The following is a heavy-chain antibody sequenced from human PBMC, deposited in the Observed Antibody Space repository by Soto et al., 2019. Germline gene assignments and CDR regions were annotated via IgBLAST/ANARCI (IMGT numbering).Heavy chain of an antibody. CDR3: ARSLPHI. J-gene: IGHJ3*02. CDR1: GFTFSSYA. Sequence: PGGSLRLSCAASGFTFSSYAMHWVRQAPGKGLEWVAVISYDGSNKYYADSVKGRFTISRDNSKNTLYLQMNSLRAEDTAVYFCARSLPHIWGQGTMVTVSS. V-gene: IGHV3-30-3*01. CDR2: ISYDGSNK.